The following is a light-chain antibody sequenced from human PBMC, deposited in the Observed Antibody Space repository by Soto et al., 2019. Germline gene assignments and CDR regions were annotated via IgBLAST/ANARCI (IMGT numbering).Light chain of an antibody. CDR3: AVWDDSLTGWV. CDR2: DNN. J-gene: IGLJ3*02. CDR1: SSNIGSNS. V-gene: IGLV1-44*01. Sequence: QSVLTQPPSASGTPGQRVTISCSGSSSNIGSNSVNWYQQLPGTAPKLLIYDNNHRPSGVPDRFSGSKSGTSASLAIRGLQSEDDADYYCAVWDDSLTGWVFGGGTKLTVL.